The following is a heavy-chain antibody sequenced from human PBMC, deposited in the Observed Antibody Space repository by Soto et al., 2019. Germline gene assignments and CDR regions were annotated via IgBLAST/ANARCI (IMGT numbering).Heavy chain of an antibody. Sequence: SVKVSCKASGYTFTSYYMPWVRQAPGQGLEWMGRIIPILNSVNYAQKFQGRVTITADKTTSTAYMELSSLRSEDTAVYYCARVVDYCDPYYYYGMDVWGQGTTVTVS. CDR2: IIPILNSV. D-gene: IGHD3-22*01. CDR3: ARVVDYCDPYYYYGMDV. V-gene: IGHV1-69*08. CDR1: GYTFTSYY. J-gene: IGHJ6*02.